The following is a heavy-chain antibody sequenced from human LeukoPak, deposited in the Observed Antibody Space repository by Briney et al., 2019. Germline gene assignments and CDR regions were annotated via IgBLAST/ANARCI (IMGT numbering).Heavy chain of an antibody. J-gene: IGHJ6*04. Sequence: GGSLRLSCAASGFTFGSYAMSWVRQAPGKGLEWVSAISGSGGSTYYADSVKGRFTISRDNSKNTLYLQMNSLRAEDTAVYYCAGSGSYYDYYYYGMDVWGKGTTVTVSS. CDR3: AGSGSYYDYYYYGMDV. CDR2: ISGSGGST. V-gene: IGHV3-23*01. CDR1: GFTFGSYA. D-gene: IGHD3-10*01.